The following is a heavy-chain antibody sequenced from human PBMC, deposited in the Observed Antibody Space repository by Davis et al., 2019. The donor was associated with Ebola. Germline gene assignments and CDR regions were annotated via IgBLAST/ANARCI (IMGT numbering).Heavy chain of an antibody. Sequence: ASVKVSCKASGYTFTSYYMHWVRQAPGQGLEWMGIINPSGGSTSYAQKFQGRVTMTRDTSTSTVYMELRSLRSEDTAVYYCASYDYGDHDYWGQGTLVTVSS. D-gene: IGHD4-17*01. CDR1: GYTFTSYY. CDR2: INPSGGST. CDR3: ASYDYGDHDY. J-gene: IGHJ4*02. V-gene: IGHV1-46*01.